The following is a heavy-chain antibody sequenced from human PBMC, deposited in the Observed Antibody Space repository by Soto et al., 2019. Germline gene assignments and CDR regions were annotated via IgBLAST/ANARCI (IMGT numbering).Heavy chain of an antibody. V-gene: IGHV1-46*01. CDR1: GYTFTSYY. Sequence: ASVKVSCKASGYTFTSYYMHWLRQAPGQGLEWMGIINPSGGSTSYAQKFQGRVTMTRDTSTSAVYMELSSLRSEDTAVYYCASYSYGYYYYYGMDVWGQGTTVTVSS. CDR2: INPSGGST. CDR3: ASYSYGYYYYYGMDV. D-gene: IGHD5-18*01. J-gene: IGHJ6*02.